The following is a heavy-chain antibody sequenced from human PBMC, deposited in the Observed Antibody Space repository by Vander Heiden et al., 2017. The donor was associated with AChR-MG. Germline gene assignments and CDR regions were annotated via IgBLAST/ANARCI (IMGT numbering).Heavy chain of an antibody. D-gene: IGHD6-13*01. V-gene: IGHV4-59*01. J-gene: IGHJ4*02. CDR2: IYYTGST. Sequence: QVQLQDSGPGLVKPSETLSLTCTVSGASMNTYYWFWIRQSPGKRLEWSGYIYYTGSTNYNPSFKSRVTISVDTSRNQFSLKLRSVTAADTAVYYCARGWSPNYWGQGTLVTVSS. CDR1: GASMNTYY. CDR3: ARGWSPNY.